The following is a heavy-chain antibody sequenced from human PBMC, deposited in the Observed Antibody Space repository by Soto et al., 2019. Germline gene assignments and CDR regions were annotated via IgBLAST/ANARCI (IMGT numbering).Heavy chain of an antibody. CDR1: GFTFDDYA. Sequence: DVQLVESGGGLVQPGRSLRLSCAASGFTFDDYAMHWVRQPPGKGLEWVSSISWNSGNLGYADSVKGRFTTSRDNAKNSLYLQMNSLRGEDTALYYCAKGASTTVFAFNDYWGQGTLVTVSS. V-gene: IGHV3-9*01. CDR2: ISWNSGNL. J-gene: IGHJ4*02. D-gene: IGHD4-17*01. CDR3: AKGASTTVFAFNDY.